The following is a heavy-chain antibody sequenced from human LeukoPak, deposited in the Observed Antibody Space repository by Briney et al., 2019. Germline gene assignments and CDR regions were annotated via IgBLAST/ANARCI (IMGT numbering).Heavy chain of an antibody. V-gene: IGHV4-39*01. J-gene: IGHJ6*02. Sequence: KPSETLSLTCTVSGGSISSSSYYWGWIRQPPGKGLEWIGEINHSGSTNYNPSLKSRVTISVDTSKNQFSLKLSSVTAADTAVYYCARQLQPPYYYYGMDVWGQGTTVTVSS. CDR3: ARQLQPPYYYYGMDV. CDR2: INHSGST. D-gene: IGHD4-11*01. CDR1: GGSISSSSYY.